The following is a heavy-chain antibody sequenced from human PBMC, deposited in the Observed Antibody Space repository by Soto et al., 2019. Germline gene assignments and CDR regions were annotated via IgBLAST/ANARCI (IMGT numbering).Heavy chain of an antibody. CDR3: ASLDTYYDILTGVPDAFDI. D-gene: IGHD3-9*01. Sequence: ASVKVSCKASGYTFTSYDINWVRQATGQGLEWMGWMNPNSGNTGYAQKFQGRVTMTRNTSISTAYMELSSLRSEDTAVYYCASLDTYYDILTGVPDAFDIWGQGPTVTVSS. J-gene: IGHJ3*02. V-gene: IGHV1-8*01. CDR1: GYTFTSYD. CDR2: MNPNSGNT.